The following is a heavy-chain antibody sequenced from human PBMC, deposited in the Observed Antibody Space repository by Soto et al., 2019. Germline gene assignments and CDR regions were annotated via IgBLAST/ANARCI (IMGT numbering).Heavy chain of an antibody. Sequence: SETLSLTCSVSGGSISSGSYYWGWIRQTPGRGLEWIGYIYFGGSTNYNSSLESRVGISGDTSKNQFSLTLASVTAADTAVYYCARGRRGYSGYEYFEYWGQGALVTVSS. CDR3: ARGRRGYSGYEYFEY. J-gene: IGHJ4*02. CDR1: GGSISSGSYY. CDR2: IYFGGST. V-gene: IGHV4-61*01. D-gene: IGHD5-12*01.